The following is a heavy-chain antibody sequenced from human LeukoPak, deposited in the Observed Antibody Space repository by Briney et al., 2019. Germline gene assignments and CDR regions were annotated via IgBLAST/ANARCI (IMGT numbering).Heavy chain of an antibody. Sequence: SETLSLTCTVSGYSISSGYYWGWIRQPPGKGLEWIGSIYHSGSTYYNPSLKSRVTISVDTSKNQFSLKLSSVTAADTAVYYCARDARLGIVASSGAFDIWGQGTMVTVSS. D-gene: IGHD3-16*01. CDR1: GYSISSGYY. CDR2: IYHSGST. V-gene: IGHV4-38-2*02. CDR3: ARDARLGIVASSGAFDI. J-gene: IGHJ3*02.